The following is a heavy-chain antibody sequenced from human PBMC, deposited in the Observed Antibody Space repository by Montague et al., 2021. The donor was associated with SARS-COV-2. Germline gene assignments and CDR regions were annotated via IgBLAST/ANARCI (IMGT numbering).Heavy chain of an antibody. V-gene: IGHV4-39*01. CDR3: ARRPIGYCSSTSGYADYYYGMDV. Sequence: SETLSLTCTVSGGSISSSSYYWGWIRQPPGKGLEWIGSIYYSGSTYYNPSLKSRVTISVDTSKNQFSLKLSSVTAADTAVYYCARRPIGYCSSTSGYADYYYGMDVWGQGTTVTVSS. D-gene: IGHD2-2*03. CDR1: GGSISSSSYY. CDR2: IYYSGST. J-gene: IGHJ6*02.